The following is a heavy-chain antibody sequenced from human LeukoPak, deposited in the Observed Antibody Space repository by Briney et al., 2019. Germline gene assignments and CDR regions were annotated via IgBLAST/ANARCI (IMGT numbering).Heavy chain of an antibody. V-gene: IGHV3-15*01. D-gene: IGHD2-15*01. Sequence: PGGSLRLSCVASGFTFSNAWMTWVRQAPGKGLEWVGRIKSKANGETTDYAAPVKGRFTISRDDSRNTVYLQMNSLKTEDTAVYYCSCDFDFWGQGTLVTVSS. CDR1: GFTFSNAW. CDR2: IKSKANGETT. CDR3: SCDFDF. J-gene: IGHJ4*02.